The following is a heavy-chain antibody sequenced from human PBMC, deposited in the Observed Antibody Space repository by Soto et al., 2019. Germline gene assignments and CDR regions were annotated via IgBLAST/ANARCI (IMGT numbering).Heavy chain of an antibody. J-gene: IGHJ6*03. V-gene: IGHV3-74*01. CDR1: GFTFSSYW. CDR2: INSDGSST. Sequence: EVQLVESGGGLVQPGGSLRLSCAASGFTFSSYWMHWVRQAPGKGLVWVSRINSDGSSTSYADSVKGRFTISRDNAKNTLYLQMNSLRAEDTAVYYCARAWGRYCSSTSCGFHYYYYMDVWGKGTTVTVSS. D-gene: IGHD2-2*01. CDR3: ARAWGRYCSSTSCGFHYYYYMDV.